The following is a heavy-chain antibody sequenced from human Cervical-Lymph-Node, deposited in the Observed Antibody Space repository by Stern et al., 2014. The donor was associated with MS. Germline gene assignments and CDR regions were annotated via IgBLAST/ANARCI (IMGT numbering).Heavy chain of an antibody. CDR2: INPSGDSA. D-gene: IGHD3/OR15-3a*01. Sequence: QMQLVQSGAEVKKPGASVKVSCKASGYSFTSHYMHWVRHAPGQGLEWVGIINPSGDSASYAQKLQGRVTMTRDTSTSTVYMELSSLRSEDTAVYYCASGTGSKRPTGNYWGQGTLVTVSS. J-gene: IGHJ4*02. V-gene: IGHV1-46*01. CDR3: ASGTGSKRPTGNY. CDR1: GYSFTSHY.